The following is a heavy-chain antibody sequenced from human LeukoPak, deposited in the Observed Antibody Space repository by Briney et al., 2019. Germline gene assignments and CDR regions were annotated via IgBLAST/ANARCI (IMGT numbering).Heavy chain of an antibody. D-gene: IGHD3-16*02. J-gene: IGHJ4*01. CDR2: ISAYNGNT. CDR1: GYTFTSYG. Sequence: ASVKVSCKASGYTFTSYGISWVRQAPGQGLEWMGWISAYNGNTNYAQKLQGRVTMTTDTSTSTAYMELRSLRADDTVVYYCARERVMITFEGVVVNDYWGQGPRVTVSS. V-gene: IGHV1-18*01. CDR3: ARERVMITFEGVVVNDY.